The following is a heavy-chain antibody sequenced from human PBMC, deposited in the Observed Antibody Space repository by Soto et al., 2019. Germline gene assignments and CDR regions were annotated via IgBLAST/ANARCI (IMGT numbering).Heavy chain of an antibody. CDR3: ARRVGICNSCYEFDY. CDR2: IIPIFGTA. J-gene: IGHJ4*02. Sequence: SVKVSCKASGGTFSSYAISWVRQAPGQGLEWMGGIIPIFGTANYAQKFQGRVTITADKSTSTAYMELSSLRSEDTAVYYCARRVGICNSCYEFDYWGQGTLVTVSS. V-gene: IGHV1-69*06. D-gene: IGHD2-2*01. CDR1: GGTFSSYA.